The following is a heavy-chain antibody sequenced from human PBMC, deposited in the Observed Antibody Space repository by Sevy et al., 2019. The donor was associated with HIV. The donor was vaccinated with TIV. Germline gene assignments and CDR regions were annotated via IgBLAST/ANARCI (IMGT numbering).Heavy chain of an antibody. D-gene: IGHD2-2*01. Sequence: GGSLRLSCAASGFTFSSYSMHWVRQAPGKGLEWVAVIWYDGSNKYYADSVKGRFTISRDNSKNTLYLQMNSLRAEDTAVYYCARVGGYCSSTSCYWRYGMDVWGQGTTVTVSS. V-gene: IGHV3-33*01. CDR2: IWYDGSNK. J-gene: IGHJ6*02. CDR1: GFTFSSYS. CDR3: ARVGGYCSSTSCYWRYGMDV.